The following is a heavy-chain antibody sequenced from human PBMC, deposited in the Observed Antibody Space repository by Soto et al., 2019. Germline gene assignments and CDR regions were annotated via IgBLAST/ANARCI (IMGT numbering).Heavy chain of an antibody. CDR3: ARRTVMTGLNDY. CDR2: IYYNGNT. V-gene: IGHV4-61*01. D-gene: IGHD4-17*01. J-gene: IGHJ4*02. CDR1: GGSVSSGNYY. Sequence: QVQLQESGPGLVKPSETLSLTCTVSGGSVSSGNYYWNWIRQPPGKGLEWIGYIYYNGNTNYNPSLKSRVTISIETSKNQLSLKVRSVTAADTAVYYCARRTVMTGLNDYWGQGTLVTVSS.